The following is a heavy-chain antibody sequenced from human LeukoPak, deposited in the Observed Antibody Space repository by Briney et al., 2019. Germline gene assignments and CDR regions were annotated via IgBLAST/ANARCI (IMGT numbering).Heavy chain of an antibody. CDR2: IYYSGST. Sequence: KPSETLSLTCTVSGGSISSSSYYWGWIRQPPGKGLEWIGYIYYSGSTNYNPSLKSRVTISVDTSKNQFSLKLSSVTAADTAVYYCARRGWKEGPLDYWGQGTLVTVSS. D-gene: IGHD1-1*01. J-gene: IGHJ4*02. V-gene: IGHV4-61*05. CDR3: ARRGWKEGPLDY. CDR1: GGSISSSSYY.